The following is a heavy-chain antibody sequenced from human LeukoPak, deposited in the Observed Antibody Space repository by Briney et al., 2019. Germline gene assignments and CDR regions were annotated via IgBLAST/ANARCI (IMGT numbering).Heavy chain of an antibody. CDR2: FDPEDGET. J-gene: IGHJ6*03. CDR1: GYTLTELS. CDR3: ATGGAKSSYYYYYYMDV. V-gene: IGHV1-24*01. Sequence: ASVKVSCKVSGYTLTELSMHWVRQAPGKGLEWMGGFDPEDGETIYAQKFLGRVTMTEDTSTDTAYMELSSLRSEDTAVYYCATGGAKSSYYYYYYMDVWGKGTTVTVSS. D-gene: IGHD3-16*01.